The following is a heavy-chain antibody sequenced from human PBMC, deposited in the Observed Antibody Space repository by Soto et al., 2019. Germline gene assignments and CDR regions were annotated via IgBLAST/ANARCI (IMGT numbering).Heavy chain of an antibody. CDR3: VHSPNVAVDH. Sequence: PSETLSLTRVVYGESFGGFYWSWVRQSPGKGLEWIGEISQTETTAYSPSLKSRVSISADTSKKQFSLTLTSVTAADTAVYYCVHSPNVAVDHWGHGTLVTVSS. CDR1: GESFGGFY. D-gene: IGHD2-15*01. CDR2: ISQTETT. V-gene: IGHV4-34*01. J-gene: IGHJ4*01.